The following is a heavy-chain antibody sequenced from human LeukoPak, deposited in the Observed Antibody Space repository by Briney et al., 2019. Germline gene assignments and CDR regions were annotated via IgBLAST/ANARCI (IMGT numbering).Heavy chain of an antibody. Sequence: KSSETLSLTCTVSGGSISSYYWSWIRQPPGKGLEWIGYIYYSGSTNYNPSLKSRVTISVDTSKNQFSLKLSSVTAADTAVYYCAVNYDSIPINWGQGTLVTVSS. V-gene: IGHV4-59*08. J-gene: IGHJ4*02. D-gene: IGHD3-22*01. CDR2: IYYSGST. CDR1: GGSISSYY. CDR3: AVNYDSIPIN.